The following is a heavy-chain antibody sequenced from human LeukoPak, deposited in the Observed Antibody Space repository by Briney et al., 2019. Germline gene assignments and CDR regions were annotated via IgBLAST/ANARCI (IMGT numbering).Heavy chain of an antibody. CDR2: VNSDRRSV. V-gene: IGHV3-74*01. J-gene: IGHJ4*02. D-gene: IGHD6-19*01. Sequence: GGSLRLSCAASGFTVSNYWTHWVRQAPGEGLVWVSGVNSDRRSVAYADSVQGRFTISTDNTKNTVYLQMDSLRAEDTAVYYCTRERNNGWDSWGQGTLVSVSS. CDR3: TRERNNGWDS. CDR1: GFTVSNYW.